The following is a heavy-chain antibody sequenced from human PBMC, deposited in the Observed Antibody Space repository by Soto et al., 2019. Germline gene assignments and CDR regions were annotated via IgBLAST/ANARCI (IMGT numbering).Heavy chain of an antibody. D-gene: IGHD6-13*01. CDR2: INHSGST. Sequence: QVQLQQWGAGLLKPSETLSLTCAVYGGSFSGYYWSWIRQPPGKGLEWIGEINHSGSTNYNPSLKSRVTISVDTSKNQFSLKLSSVTAADTAVYYCARVVIAARFDPWGQGTLVTVSS. CDR1: GGSFSGYY. CDR3: ARVVIAARFDP. V-gene: IGHV4-34*01. J-gene: IGHJ5*02.